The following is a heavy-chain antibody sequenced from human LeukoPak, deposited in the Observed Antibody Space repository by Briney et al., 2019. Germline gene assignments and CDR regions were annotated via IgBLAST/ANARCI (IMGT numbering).Heavy chain of an antibody. CDR1: GYTFTSYG. Sequence: ASVKVSCKASGYTFTSYGISWVRQAPGQGLEWMGWISAYNGNTNYAQKFQGRVTITADESTSTAYMELSSLRSEDTAVYYCARSRWNDLDYWGQGTLVTVSS. V-gene: IGHV1-18*01. J-gene: IGHJ4*02. CDR2: ISAYNGNT. D-gene: IGHD1-1*01. CDR3: ARSRWNDLDY.